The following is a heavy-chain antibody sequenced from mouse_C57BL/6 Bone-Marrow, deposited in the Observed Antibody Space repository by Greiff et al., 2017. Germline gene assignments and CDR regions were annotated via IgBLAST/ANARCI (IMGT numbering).Heavy chain of an antibody. D-gene: IGHD1-1*01. CDR1: GYSITSGYY. CDR2: ISYDGSN. CDR3: ARDYYGSSSVDY. Sequence: EVQLKQSGPGLVKPSQSLSLTCSVTGYSITSGYYWNWIRQFPGNKLEWMGYISYDGSNNYNPSLKNRISITRDTSKNQVFLKLNSVTTEDTATYYCARDYYGSSSVDYWGQGTTLTVSS. V-gene: IGHV3-6*01. J-gene: IGHJ2*01.